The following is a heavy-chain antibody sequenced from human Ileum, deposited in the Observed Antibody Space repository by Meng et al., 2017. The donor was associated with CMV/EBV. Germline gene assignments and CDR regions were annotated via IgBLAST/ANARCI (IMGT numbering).Heavy chain of an antibody. J-gene: IGHJ4*02. V-gene: IGHV4-34*01. CDR2: ISHSGST. D-gene: IGHD3-22*01. Sequence: GSLRLSCAVHGGSFSYYYWSWIRQPPGKGLEWIGEISHSGSTNYISSLMSRVTISVDTPKNQFSLRLSSVTAADTAVYYCARVRDYYESSGYIDNWGQGEQVTVSS. CDR3: ARVRDYYESSGYIDN. CDR1: GGSFSYYY.